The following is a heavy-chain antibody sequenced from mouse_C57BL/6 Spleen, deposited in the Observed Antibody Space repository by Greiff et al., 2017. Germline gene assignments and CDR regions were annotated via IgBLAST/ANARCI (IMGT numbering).Heavy chain of an antibody. CDR2: IYPGDGDT. Sequence: QVQLQQSGAELVKPGASVKISCKASGYAFSSYWMNWVKQRPGKGLEWIGQIYPGDGDTNYNGKFKGKATLTADKSSSTAYMQHSSLTSGDSAVYVCARGGSYGGAWFAYWGQGTLVTVSA. CDR1: GYAFSSYW. D-gene: IGHD1-1*02. CDR3: ARGGSYGGAWFAY. V-gene: IGHV1-80*01. J-gene: IGHJ3*01.